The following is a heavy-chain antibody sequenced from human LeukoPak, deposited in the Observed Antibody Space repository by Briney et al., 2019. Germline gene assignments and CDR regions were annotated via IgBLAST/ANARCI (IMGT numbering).Heavy chain of an antibody. V-gene: IGHV3-30*02. CDR1: GFTFSSYG. Sequence: GGSLRLSCAASGFTFSSYGMHWVRQAPGKGLEWVAFIRYDGSNKYYADSVKGRFTISRDNSKNTLYLQMNSLRAEDTAVYYCARAYYDIYWYFDLWGRGTLVTVSS. CDR2: IRYDGSNK. CDR3: ARAYYDIYWYFDL. D-gene: IGHD3-9*01. J-gene: IGHJ2*01.